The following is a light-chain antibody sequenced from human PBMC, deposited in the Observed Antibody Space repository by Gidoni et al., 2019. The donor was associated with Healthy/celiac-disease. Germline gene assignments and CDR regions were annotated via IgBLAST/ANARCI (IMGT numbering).Light chain of an antibody. Sequence: SYVLTQPPSVSVAPGQTARITCGGNNIGSKSVHCYQQKPGQAPVLVVYDDIDRPSGIPERFSGSNSGNTATLTISRVEAGDEADYYCQVWDSSSDHVVFGGGTKLTVL. V-gene: IGLV3-21*02. CDR3: QVWDSSSDHVV. CDR1: NIGSKS. CDR2: DDI. J-gene: IGLJ2*01.